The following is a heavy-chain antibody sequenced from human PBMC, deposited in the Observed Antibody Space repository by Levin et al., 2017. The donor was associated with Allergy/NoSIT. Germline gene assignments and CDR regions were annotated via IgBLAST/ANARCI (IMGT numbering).Heavy chain of an antibody. CDR1: GDSMTSRVFY. V-gene: IGHV4-39*02. CDR3: AKDGVSGFSSSWYDS. CDR2: IMFTGTT. Sequence: PSETLSLTCTVSGDSMTSRVFYWGWIRQFPGKGLEWIGSIMFTGTTHYNPSLKSRLTISVDTSKNQFYLKLASVTAADTAVYYCAKDGVSGFSSSWYDSWGPGTLVAVSS. D-gene: IGHD6-13*01. J-gene: IGHJ5*01.